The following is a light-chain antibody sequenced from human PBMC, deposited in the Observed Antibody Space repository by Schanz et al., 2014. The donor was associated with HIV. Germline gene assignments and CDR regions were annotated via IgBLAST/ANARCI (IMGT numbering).Light chain of an antibody. V-gene: IGLV2-8*01. CDR1: SSDVGGYNY. CDR3: TSYAGSNVLGI. J-gene: IGLJ2*01. CDR2: DVN. Sequence: QSALTQPASVSGSPGQSVTISCTGTSSDVGGYNYVSWYQHHPGKAPKLMIYDVNNRPSGVPDRFSGSKSGNTASLTVSGLQAEDEADYYCTSYAGSNVLGIFGGGTKLTVL.